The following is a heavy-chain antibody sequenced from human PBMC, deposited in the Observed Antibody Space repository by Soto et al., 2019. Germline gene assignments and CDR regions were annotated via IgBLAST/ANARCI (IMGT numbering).Heavy chain of an antibody. V-gene: IGHV3-74*01. J-gene: IGHJ4*02. CDR3: TRGGNFRFDD. Sequence: LRLSCAASRFTFSSSWILWVRQAPGKGLVWVSRINTDGSTTTYADSVKGRFTISRDNAKNTVYLQMNSLRAEDTAVYYCTRGGNFRFDDWGQGTLVTVSS. CDR1: RFTFSSSW. CDR2: INTDGSTT. D-gene: IGHD1-26*01.